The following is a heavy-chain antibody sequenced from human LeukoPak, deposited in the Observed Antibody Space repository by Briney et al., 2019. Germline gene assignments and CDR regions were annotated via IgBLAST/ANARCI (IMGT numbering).Heavy chain of an antibody. V-gene: IGHV3-48*01. Sequence: GGSLRLSCAASGFTFSSYSMNWVRQAPGKGLEWVSYISSSSSTIYYADSVKGRFTISRVNAKNSLYLQMNSLRAEDTAVYYCAGDYDFWSGRTYFDYWGQGTLVTVSS. D-gene: IGHD3-3*01. CDR3: AGDYDFWSGRTYFDY. CDR2: ISSSSSTI. J-gene: IGHJ4*02. CDR1: GFTFSSYS.